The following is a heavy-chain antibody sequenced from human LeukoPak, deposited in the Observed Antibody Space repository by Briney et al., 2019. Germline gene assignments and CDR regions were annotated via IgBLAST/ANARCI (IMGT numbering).Heavy chain of an antibody. CDR2: IIPIFGTA. CDR3: ARLDEYSSSSRYYGMDV. J-gene: IGHJ6*02. D-gene: IGHD6-6*01. Sequence: ASVKVSCKASGGTFSSYGISWVRQAPGQGLEWMGGIIPIFGTANYAQKFQGRVTITADESTSTAYMELSTLRSEDTAVYYCARLDEYSSSSRYYGMDVWGQGTTVTVSS. CDR1: GGTFSSYG. V-gene: IGHV1-69*13.